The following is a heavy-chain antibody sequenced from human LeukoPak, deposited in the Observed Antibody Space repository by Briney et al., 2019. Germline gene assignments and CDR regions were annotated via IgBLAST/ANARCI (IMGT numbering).Heavy chain of an antibody. Sequence: GGSLKLSCAASGFTFSSYDMNWVRQAPGKGLEWISYISDSGSRIYYADSVKGRFTISRDNAKNSLYLQMNSLRAEDTAVYYCARAITNYGYIFDYWGQGALVTVSS. CDR3: ARAITNYGYIFDY. CDR2: ISDSGSRI. D-gene: IGHD5-18*01. CDR1: GFTFSSYD. J-gene: IGHJ4*02. V-gene: IGHV3-21*05.